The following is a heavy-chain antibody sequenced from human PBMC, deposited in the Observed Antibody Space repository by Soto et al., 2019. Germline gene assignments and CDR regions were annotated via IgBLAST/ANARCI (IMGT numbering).Heavy chain of an antibody. CDR3: ARDRDTANAY. CDR1: GYTFTGYY. V-gene: IGHV1-2*02. CDR2: INPNSGGT. Sequence: ASVKVSCKASGYTFTGYYMHWVRQAPGQGLEWMGWINPNSGGTNYAQKFQGRVTMTRDTSISTAYMELSRLRFDDTAVYYCARDRDTANAYWGQGTLVTVSS. J-gene: IGHJ4*02. D-gene: IGHD5-18*01.